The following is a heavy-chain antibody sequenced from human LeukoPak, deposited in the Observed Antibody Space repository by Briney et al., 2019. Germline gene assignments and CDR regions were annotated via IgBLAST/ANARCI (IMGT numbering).Heavy chain of an antibody. V-gene: IGHV3-74*01. CDR3: AREGVVPAAYAFDI. D-gene: IGHD2-2*01. CDR2: INGDGSIT. J-gene: IGHJ3*02. CDR1: GFTVSTYW. Sequence: GGSLRLSCAASGFTVSTYWMHWVRHAPGKGLVWVSRINGDGSITSYADSVKGRFTISRDNAKNSLYLQMNSLRAEDTAVYYCAREGVVPAAYAFDIWGQGTMVTVSS.